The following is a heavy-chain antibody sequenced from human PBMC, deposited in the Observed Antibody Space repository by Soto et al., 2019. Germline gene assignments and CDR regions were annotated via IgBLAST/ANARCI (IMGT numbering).Heavy chain of an antibody. Sequence: EVQLLESGGGLVQPGGSLRLSCAASGFTFSSYAMTWVRQAPGKGLEWVSAISGSGGSTYYADSVKGRFTISRDNSKNTLYLQMNSLRAEDTAVYYCANDRLLVRGVIENYWGQGTLVTVSS. J-gene: IGHJ4*02. CDR2: ISGSGGST. CDR1: GFTFSSYA. CDR3: ANDRLLVRGVIENY. V-gene: IGHV3-23*01. D-gene: IGHD3-10*01.